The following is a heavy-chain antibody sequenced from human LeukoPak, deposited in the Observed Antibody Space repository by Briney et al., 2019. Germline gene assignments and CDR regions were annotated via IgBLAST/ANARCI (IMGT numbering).Heavy chain of an antibody. Sequence: SETLSLTCTVSGGSISSYYWSWIRQPAGKGLEWIGRIYTSGSTNYNPSLKSRVTMSVDTSKNQFSLKLSSVTAADTAVYYCARGYVWGSYRSPFDYWGQGTLVTVSS. CDR1: GGSISSYY. CDR3: ARGYVWGSYRSPFDY. V-gene: IGHV4-4*07. CDR2: IYTSGST. D-gene: IGHD3-16*02. J-gene: IGHJ4*02.